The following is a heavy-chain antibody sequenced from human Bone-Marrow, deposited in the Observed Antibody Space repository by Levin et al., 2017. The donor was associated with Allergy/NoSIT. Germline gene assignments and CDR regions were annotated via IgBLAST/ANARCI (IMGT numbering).Heavy chain of an antibody. V-gene: IGHV3-30*18. CDR3: AKNRGYDFWSPAADV. D-gene: IGHD3-3*01. CDR2: ITYDGSEA. Sequence: GGSLRLSCGTSGFTFSSYGMHWVRQAPGKGLEWVAVITYDGSEAYHADSVKGRFTISRDNSNNMLYLEMNSLRAEDTAVYYCAKNRGYDFWSPAADVWGQGTTVTVSS. CDR1: GFTFSSYG. J-gene: IGHJ6*02.